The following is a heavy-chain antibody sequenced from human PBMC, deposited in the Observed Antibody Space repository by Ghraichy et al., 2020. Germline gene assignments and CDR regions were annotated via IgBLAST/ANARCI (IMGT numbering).Heavy chain of an antibody. D-gene: IGHD2-2*01. CDR3: ARDVFPLGYCSSTSCYGPYYYYGMDV. CDR2: INPNSGGT. CDR1: GYTFTGYY. V-gene: IGHV1-2*02. J-gene: IGHJ6*02. Sequence: ASVKVSCKASGYTFTGYYMHWVRQAPGQGLEWMGWINPNSGGTNYAQKFQGRVTMTRDTSISTAYMELSRLRSDDTAVYYCARDVFPLGYCSSTSCYGPYYYYGMDVWGQGTTVTVSS.